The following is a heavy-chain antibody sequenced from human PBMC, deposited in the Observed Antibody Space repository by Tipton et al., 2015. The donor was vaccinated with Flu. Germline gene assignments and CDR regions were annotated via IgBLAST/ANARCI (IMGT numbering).Heavy chain of an antibody. J-gene: IGHJ5*02. V-gene: IGHV4-61*02. CDR1: GGSISSGSYY. D-gene: IGHD3-10*01. CDR2: IYTSGST. Sequence: LRLSCTVSGGSISSGSYYWSWIRQPAGKGLVWIGRIYTSGSTNYIPSLKSRVTISVDTSKNQFSLKLSSVTAADTAVYYCARDLFGEKDWFDPWGQGTLVTVSS. CDR3: ARDLFGEKDWFDP.